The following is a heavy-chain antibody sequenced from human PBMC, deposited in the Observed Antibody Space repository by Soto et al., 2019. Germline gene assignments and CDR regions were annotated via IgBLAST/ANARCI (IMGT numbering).Heavy chain of an antibody. J-gene: IGHJ4*02. V-gene: IGHV4-59*01. Sequence: QVQLQESGQGLVKPSETLSLTCTVSGGSISSYYWSWIRQPPGKGLEWIGYIYYSGSTNYNPSLKSRVTISVDTSKNQFSLKLSSVTAADTAVYYCARVPLNYGDYPGYFDYWGQGTLVTVSS. CDR3: ARVPLNYGDYPGYFDY. CDR2: IYYSGST. D-gene: IGHD4-17*01. CDR1: GGSISSYY.